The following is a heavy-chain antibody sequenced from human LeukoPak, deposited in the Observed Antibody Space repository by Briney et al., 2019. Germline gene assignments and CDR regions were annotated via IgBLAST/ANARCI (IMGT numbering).Heavy chain of an antibody. CDR3: ASRYSSSWSNWFDP. Sequence: SETLSLTCTVSGGSISSSSYYWSWIRQPPGKGLEWIGEINHSGSTNYNPSLKSRVTISVDTSKNQFSLKLSSVTAADTAVYYCASRYSSSWSNWFDPWGQGTLVTVSS. CDR1: GGSISSSSYY. V-gene: IGHV4-39*07. CDR2: INHSGST. J-gene: IGHJ5*02. D-gene: IGHD6-13*01.